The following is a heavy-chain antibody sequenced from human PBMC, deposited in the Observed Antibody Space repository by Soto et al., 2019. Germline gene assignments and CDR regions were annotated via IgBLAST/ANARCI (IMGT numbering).Heavy chain of an antibody. D-gene: IGHD6-19*01. Sequence: GGSLRLSCAASGFTFSSYAMSWVRQAPGKGLEWVSAISGSGGSTYYADSVKGRFTISRDNSKNTLYLQMNSLRAEDTAVYYCAKGDSSGWAYYYYYMDVWGKGTTVTVSS. CDR3: AKGDSSGWAYYYYYMDV. CDR1: GFTFSSYA. J-gene: IGHJ6*03. CDR2: ISGSGGST. V-gene: IGHV3-23*01.